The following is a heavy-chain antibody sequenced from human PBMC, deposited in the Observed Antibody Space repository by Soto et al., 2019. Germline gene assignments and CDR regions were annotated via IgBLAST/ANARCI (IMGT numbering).Heavy chain of an antibody. CDR3: VNMKTYTSRWYDSYYYGLAV. CDR2: ISGVDRSI. D-gene: IGHD6-13*01. Sequence: EVQLLESGGGLEHPGGPLSPSCEPSGFPFTSFPMGWVRQAPGTGRGWVAAISGVDRSIYYADSVKGRVTISRDDSKSTLYLQMNSLRAEDTAIYYCVNMKTYTSRWYDSYYYGLAVWGPGTAVTVSS. V-gene: IGHV3-23*01. CDR1: GFPFTSFP. J-gene: IGHJ6*02.